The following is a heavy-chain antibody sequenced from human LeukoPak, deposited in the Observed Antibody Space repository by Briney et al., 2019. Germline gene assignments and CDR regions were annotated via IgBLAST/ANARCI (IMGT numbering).Heavy chain of an antibody. J-gene: IGHJ1*01. CDR1: GYTFTGYY. Sequence: GASVKVSCKASGYTFTGYYMHWVRQAPGQGLEWMGWINPNSGGTNYAQKLQGRVTMTTDTSTSTAYMELRSLRSDDTAVYYCARDMDVEMATPAGLQHWGQGTLVTVSS. CDR3: ARDMDVEMATPAGLQH. V-gene: IGHV1-2*02. CDR2: INPNSGGT. D-gene: IGHD5-24*01.